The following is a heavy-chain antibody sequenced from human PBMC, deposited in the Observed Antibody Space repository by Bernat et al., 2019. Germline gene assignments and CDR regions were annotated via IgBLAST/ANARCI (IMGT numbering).Heavy chain of an antibody. CDR3: ARLKTFYNPVDY. D-gene: IGHD1-14*01. V-gene: IGHV5-51*01. Sequence: EVQLVQSGTEVKKPGESLKISCKGSGYTFSNYWIAWVRQMPGKGVEWMGIIYPGHSDTRYSPSFQGQVTISADKAISTAYLQWSGLQASDTAIYYCARLKTFYNPVDYWGQGTLVTVSS. J-gene: IGHJ4*02. CDR2: IYPGHSDT. CDR1: GYTFSNYW.